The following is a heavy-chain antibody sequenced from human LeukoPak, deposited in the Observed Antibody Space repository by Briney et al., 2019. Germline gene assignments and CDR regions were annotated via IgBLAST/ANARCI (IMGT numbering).Heavy chain of an antibody. D-gene: IGHD1-1*01. CDR2: IYYSGTT. CDR1: GGSTSGYY. J-gene: IGHJ4*02. Sequence: TSETLSLTCAVCGGSTSGYYWGWIRQPPGKGLEWIGYIYYSGTTNYNPSLKSRVTISVDTSKNQFSLNLRSVTAADTAVYFCVKVGTGTIDYWGQGTLVTVSS. V-gene: IGHV4-59*01. CDR3: VKVGTGTIDY.